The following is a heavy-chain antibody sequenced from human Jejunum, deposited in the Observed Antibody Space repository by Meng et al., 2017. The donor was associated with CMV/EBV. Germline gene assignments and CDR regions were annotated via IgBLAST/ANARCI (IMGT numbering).Heavy chain of an antibody. CDR3: ARSRGTGYNLNY. D-gene: IGHD5-24*01. V-gene: IGHV1-3*01. CDR2: INAGNGNT. CDR1: GDIFTIYD. J-gene: IGHJ4*02. Sequence: CKASGDIFTIYDMHWVRQAPGQRPEWMGRINAGNGNTKYSQKFKGRVTITRDTSASTVYMELNSLRSEDTAVYYCARSRGTGYNLNYWGREPWSPSPQ.